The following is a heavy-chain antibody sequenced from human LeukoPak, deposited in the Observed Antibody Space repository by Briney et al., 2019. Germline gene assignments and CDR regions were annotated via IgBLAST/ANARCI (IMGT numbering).Heavy chain of an antibody. Sequence: ASVKVSCKASGYTFTSYGISWVRQAPGQGLEWMGWISAYNGNTNYAQKLQGRVTMTTDTSTSTAYMELRSLRSDDTAVYYCARVSVTLFRAVIILNAFDVWGQGTMVTVSS. D-gene: IGHD3-3*01. V-gene: IGHV1-18*01. CDR3: ARVSVTLFRAVIILNAFDV. CDR2: ISAYNGNT. J-gene: IGHJ3*01. CDR1: GYTFTSYG.